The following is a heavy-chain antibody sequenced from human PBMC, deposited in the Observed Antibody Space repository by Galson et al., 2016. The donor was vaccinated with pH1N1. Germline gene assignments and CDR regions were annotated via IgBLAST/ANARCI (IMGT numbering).Heavy chain of an antibody. CDR1: GGTLSRHT. CDR2: ILPIVCIT. J-gene: IGHJ6*02. CDR3: APETGSSGMDV. Sequence: QSGAEVKEPGESLTISCKASGGTLSRHTISWVRQAPGQGLEWMGRILPIVCITNYAQKVQGRVTIIADRFTSTVYMELSGLTSDDTAVYYCAPETGSSGMDVWDQGTTVTVS. V-gene: IGHV1-69*02. D-gene: IGHD3-10*01.